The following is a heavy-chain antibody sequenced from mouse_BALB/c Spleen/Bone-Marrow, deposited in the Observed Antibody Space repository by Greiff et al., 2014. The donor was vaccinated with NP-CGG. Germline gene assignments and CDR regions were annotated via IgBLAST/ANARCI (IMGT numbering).Heavy chain of an antibody. D-gene: IGHD1-1*01. Sequence: VQLQQSGAELVKPGASVKLSCTASGFKIKDTFMHWVKQRPEQGLEWIGRIDPANGDTKYDPKFQGKATITADTSSNTAYLQLSSLTSEDTAVYYCTKPSFYYGSSYWYFDDWGAGTTVTVSS. J-gene: IGHJ1*01. CDR1: GFKIKDTF. CDR2: IDPANGDT. CDR3: TKPSFYYGSSYWYFDD. V-gene: IGHV14-3*02.